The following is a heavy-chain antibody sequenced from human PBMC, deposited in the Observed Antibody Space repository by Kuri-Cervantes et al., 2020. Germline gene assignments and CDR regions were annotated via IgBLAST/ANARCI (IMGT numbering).Heavy chain of an antibody. CDR1: GFTFSSYW. CDR3: AGVVAASQAKLV. J-gene: IGHJ4*02. Sequence: GESLKISCATSGFTFSSYWMHWVRQAPGKGLVWVSRINSDGSSTSYADSVKGRFTISRDNAKNTLYLQMNSLRAEDTAVYYCAGVVAASQAKLVWGQGTLVTVSS. D-gene: IGHD2-15*01. CDR2: INSDGSST. V-gene: IGHV3-74*01.